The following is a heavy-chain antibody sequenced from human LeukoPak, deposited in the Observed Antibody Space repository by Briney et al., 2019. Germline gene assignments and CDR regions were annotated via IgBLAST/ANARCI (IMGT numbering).Heavy chain of an antibody. CDR2: IYYSGST. D-gene: IGHD3-9*01. V-gene: IGHV4-30-4*01. CDR3: ARAGNGILTGYFQNWYFDL. CDR1: GGSISSSSYY. J-gene: IGHJ2*01. Sequence: SETLSLTCTVSGGSISSSSYYWSWIRQPPGKGLEWIGYIYYSGSTYYNPSLKSRVTTSVDTSKNQFSLRLSSVTAADTAVYYCARAGNGILTGYFQNWYFDLWGRGTLVTVSS.